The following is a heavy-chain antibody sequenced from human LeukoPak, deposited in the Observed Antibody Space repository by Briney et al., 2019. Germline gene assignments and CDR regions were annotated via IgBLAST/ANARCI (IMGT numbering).Heavy chain of an antibody. D-gene: IGHD6-13*01. V-gene: IGHV3-30*02. J-gene: IGHJ4*02. CDR2: IRYDGSNK. CDR1: GFTFSSYG. Sequence: GGSLRLSCAASGFTFSSYGMHWVRQAPGKGLEWVAFIRYDGSNKYYADSVKGRFTISRDNSKNTLYLQMNSLRAEDTAVYYCAKKGPCAGSSSWFEDYWGQGTLVTVSS. CDR3: AKKGPCAGSSSWFEDY.